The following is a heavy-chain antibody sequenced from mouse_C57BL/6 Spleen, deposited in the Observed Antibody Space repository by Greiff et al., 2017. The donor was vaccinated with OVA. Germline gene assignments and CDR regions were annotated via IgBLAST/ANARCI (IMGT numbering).Heavy chain of an antibody. CDR2: IRSKSNNYAT. V-gene: IGHV10-1*01. Sequence: EVHLVESGGGLVQPKGSLKLSCAASGFSFNTYAMNWVRQAPGKGLEWVARIRSKSNNYATYYADSVKDRFTISRDDSESMLYLQMNNLKTEDTAMYYCVRPIYYDYDGAYWGQGTLVTVSA. D-gene: IGHD2-4*01. J-gene: IGHJ3*01. CDR1: GFSFNTYA. CDR3: VRPIYYDYDGAY.